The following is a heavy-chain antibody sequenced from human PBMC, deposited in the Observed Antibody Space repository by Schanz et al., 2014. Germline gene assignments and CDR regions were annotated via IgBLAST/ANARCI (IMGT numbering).Heavy chain of an antibody. Sequence: EVQLVQSGGGLVQPGGSLRLSCAASGFTFSSHWMHWVRQAPGKGPEWVSYIRSSSTPIYYADSVKGRFTISRDNAKNTLYLQMNTLRAEDTAVYYCARKMKLGVYGGKGHDSLDIWGQGTMVTVSS. V-gene: IGHV3-48*04. CDR1: GFTFSSHW. D-gene: IGHD4-17*01. J-gene: IGHJ3*02. CDR3: ARKMKLGVYGGKGHDSLDI. CDR2: IRSSSTPI.